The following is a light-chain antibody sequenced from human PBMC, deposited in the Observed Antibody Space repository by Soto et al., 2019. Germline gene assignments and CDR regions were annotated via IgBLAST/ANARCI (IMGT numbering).Light chain of an antibody. V-gene: IGKV1-5*03. CDR1: QNILKW. CDR2: EAS. Sequence: DIHMTQSPSTLSASFGYGFTKTYRASQNILKWVAWYQQKPGKAPRLLIYEASTLENGVPSRFSGGGSGTEFTLTISSLQPDDFATYYCQQYNTYATFGQGTKVDIK. J-gene: IGKJ1*01. CDR3: QQYNTYAT.